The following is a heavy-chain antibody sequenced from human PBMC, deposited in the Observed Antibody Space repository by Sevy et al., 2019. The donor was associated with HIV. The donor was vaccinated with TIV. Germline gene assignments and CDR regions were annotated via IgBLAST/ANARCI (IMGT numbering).Heavy chain of an antibody. D-gene: IGHD6-19*01. V-gene: IGHV3-33*01. CDR2: IWYDGSNK. J-gene: IGHJ4*02. CDR3: ARDYSSGWYVAY. CDR1: GFTFSGYG. Sequence: GGSLRLSCAASGFTFSGYGMHWVRQAPGKGLEWVAVIWYDGSNKYYEDSVKGRFTISRDNSKNTLYLQMNSLRAEDTAVYYVARDYSSGWYVAYWGQGTLVTVSS.